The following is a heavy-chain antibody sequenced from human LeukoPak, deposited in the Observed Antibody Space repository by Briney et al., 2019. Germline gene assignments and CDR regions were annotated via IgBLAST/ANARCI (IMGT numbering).Heavy chain of an antibody. V-gene: IGHV1-69*05. CDR2: IIPIFGTA. CDR1: GGTFSTYA. D-gene: IGHD2-8*01. Sequence: SVTVSCKASGGTFSTYAVSWVRQAPGQGLEWMGGIIPIFGTAKYAQKFQGRVTITTDESTSTAYMELSSLRSEDTAVYYCARGMGYYMDVWGKGTTVTVSS. J-gene: IGHJ6*03. CDR3: ARGMGYYMDV.